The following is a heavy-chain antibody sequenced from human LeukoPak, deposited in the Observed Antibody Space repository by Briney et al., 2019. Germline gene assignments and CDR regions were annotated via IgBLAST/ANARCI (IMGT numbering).Heavy chain of an antibody. V-gene: IGHV4-4*02. CDR3: ASSAYESSGYGGYYMDV. J-gene: IGHJ6*03. CDR2: INHSGST. CDR1: GGSISSSNW. D-gene: IGHD3-22*01. Sequence: SGTLSLTCAVSGGSISSSNWWSWIRQPPGKGLEWIGEINHSGSTNYNPSLKSRVTISVDTSKNQFSLKLSSVTAADTAVYYCASSAYESSGYGGYYMDVWGKGTTVTVSS.